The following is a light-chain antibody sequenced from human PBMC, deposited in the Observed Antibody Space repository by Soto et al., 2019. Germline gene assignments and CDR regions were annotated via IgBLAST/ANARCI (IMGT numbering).Light chain of an antibody. Sequence: HSALTQPASVSGSPGQSITITCTGTSSDVGGYAYVSWYQQYPGKAPKLVISEVSNRPSGISHRFSGSRSGNTASLTISGLQAEDEADYYCSSYTDNTTPAFGGGTKLTVL. CDR2: EVS. CDR1: SSDVGGYAY. J-gene: IGLJ2*01. V-gene: IGLV2-14*01. CDR3: SSYTDNTTPA.